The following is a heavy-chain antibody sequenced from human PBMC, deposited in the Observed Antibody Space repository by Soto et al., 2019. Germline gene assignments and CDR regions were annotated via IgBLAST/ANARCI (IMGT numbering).Heavy chain of an antibody. CDR3: ARPTSVYYHDAFDI. CDR1: GGTFPSDT. CDR2: IVPIFGTP. Sequence: QMQLMQSGTEVRKPGSSVKVSCKASGGTFPSDTISWVRQAPGQGLEWMGGIVPIFGTPNYAQKFQGRVTITADGSTNTAYMELSSLRSEDTAVYYCARPTSVYYHDAFDIWGQGTLVTVSS. J-gene: IGHJ3*02. D-gene: IGHD3-22*01. V-gene: IGHV1-69*01.